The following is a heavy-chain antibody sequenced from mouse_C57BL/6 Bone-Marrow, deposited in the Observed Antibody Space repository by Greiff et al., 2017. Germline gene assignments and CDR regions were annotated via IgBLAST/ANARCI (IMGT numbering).Heavy chain of an antibody. Sequence: QVQLKQSGPELVKPGASVKISCKASGYSFTSYYIHWVKQRPGQGLEWIGWIYPGSGNTKYNEKFKGKATLTADTSSSTAYMQLSSLTSEDSAVYYCGRGTTGYWGQGTSVTVSS. J-gene: IGHJ4*01. CDR1: GYSFTSYY. CDR3: GRGTTGY. V-gene: IGHV1-66*01. CDR2: IYPGSGNT.